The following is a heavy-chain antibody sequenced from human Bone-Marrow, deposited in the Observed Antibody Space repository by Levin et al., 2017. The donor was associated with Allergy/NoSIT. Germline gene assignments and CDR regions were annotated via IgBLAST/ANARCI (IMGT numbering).Heavy chain of an antibody. Sequence: PGGSLRLSCAASGFTFSNAWMSWVRQAPGKGLEWVGRIKSKTDGGTTDYAAPVKGRFTISRDDSKNTLYLQMNSLKTEDTAVYYCTTESEVAATLRGGYWGQGTLVTVSS. CDR3: TTESEVAATLRGGY. J-gene: IGHJ4*02. CDR1: GFTFSNAW. D-gene: IGHD2-15*01. V-gene: IGHV3-15*01. CDR2: IKSKTDGGTT.